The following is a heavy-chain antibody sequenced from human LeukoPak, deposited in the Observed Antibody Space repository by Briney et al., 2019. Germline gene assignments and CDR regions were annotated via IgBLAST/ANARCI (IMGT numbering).Heavy chain of an antibody. D-gene: IGHD1-26*01. Sequence: PGGSLRLSCAASGFTFSNYAIHWVRQAPGKGLEWVAVISYDGSNKYYADSVKGRFTISRDNSKNTLYLQMNSLRAEDTAVYYCARDRVGSPTYGYFDYWGQGTLVTVSS. V-gene: IGHV3-30-3*01. J-gene: IGHJ4*02. CDR1: GFTFSNYA. CDR2: ISYDGSNK. CDR3: ARDRVGSPTYGYFDY.